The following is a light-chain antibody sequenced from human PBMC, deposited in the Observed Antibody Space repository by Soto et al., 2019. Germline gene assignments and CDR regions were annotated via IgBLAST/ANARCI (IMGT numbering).Light chain of an antibody. V-gene: IGLV1-40*01. CDR2: ADI. J-gene: IGLJ1*01. CDR3: QSYDSSLGGSYV. CDR1: SSNIGAGYD. Sequence: QSVLTQPPSVSGAPGQRVTISCTGSSSNIGAGYDVHWYQQFPGTAPKLLISADINRPSGVPDRFSGSKSGPSASLAITGLQAEDEGDYYCQSYDSSLGGSYVFGTGTKLTVL.